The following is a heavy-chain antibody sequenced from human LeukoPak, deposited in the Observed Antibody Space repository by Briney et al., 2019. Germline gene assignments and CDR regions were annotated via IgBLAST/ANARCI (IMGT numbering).Heavy chain of an antibody. V-gene: IGHV3-7*01. CDR1: GFTFSNAW. CDR3: ARDMKGNLDY. CDR2: INQDGSTK. Sequence: GGSRRLSCAASGFTFSNAWMAWVRQAPGKGLEWVANINQDGSTKQYVDSVRGRFTISRDNAKNSLYLQMNSLRAEDTGLYHCARDMKGNLDYWGQGTLVTVSS. D-gene: IGHD3-16*01. J-gene: IGHJ4*02.